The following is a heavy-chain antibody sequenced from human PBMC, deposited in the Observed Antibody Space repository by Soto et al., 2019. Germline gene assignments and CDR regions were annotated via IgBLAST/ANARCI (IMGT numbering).Heavy chain of an antibody. Sequence: TSETLSLTXTVSGGSISSYYWSWIRQPPGKGLEWIGYIYYSGSTNYNPSLKSRVTISVDTSKNQFSLKLSSVTAADTAVYYCARGDDSSGLGPYFDYWGQGTLVTVSS. CDR3: ARGDDSSGLGPYFDY. D-gene: IGHD3-22*01. J-gene: IGHJ4*02. V-gene: IGHV4-59*01. CDR2: IYYSGST. CDR1: GGSISSYY.